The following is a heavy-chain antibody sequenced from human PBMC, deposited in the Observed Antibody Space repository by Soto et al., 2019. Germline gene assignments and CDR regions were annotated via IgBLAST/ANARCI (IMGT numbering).Heavy chain of an antibody. D-gene: IGHD3-22*01. J-gene: IGHJ4*02. V-gene: IGHV3-15*01. Sequence: PGGSLRLSCAASGFTFSNAWMSWVRQAPGKGLEWVGRIKSKTDGGTTDYAAPVKGRFTISRDDSKNTLYLQMNSLKTEDTAVYYCTTVPVRWLLKYYFDYWGQGTLVTVSS. CDR1: GFTFSNAW. CDR2: IKSKTDGGTT. CDR3: TTVPVRWLLKYYFDY.